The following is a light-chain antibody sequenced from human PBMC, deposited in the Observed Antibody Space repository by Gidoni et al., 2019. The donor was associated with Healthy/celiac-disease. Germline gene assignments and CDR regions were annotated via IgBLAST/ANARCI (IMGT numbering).Light chain of an antibody. V-gene: IGKV1-33*01. CDR2: DAS. CDR1: QDISNY. J-gene: IGKJ3*01. Sequence: DIQMTQSPSSLSASVGDRVTITCQASQDISNYLNWYKQKPGKAHKRLIYDASNLETGVPSRFSGSGSGTDFTFTISSLQPEDIATYYCQQYDNLSFTFGPXTKVDIK. CDR3: QQYDNLSFT.